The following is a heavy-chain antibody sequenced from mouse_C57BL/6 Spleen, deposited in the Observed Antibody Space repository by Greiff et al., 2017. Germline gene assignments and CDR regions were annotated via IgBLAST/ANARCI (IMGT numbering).Heavy chain of an antibody. J-gene: IGHJ3*01. CDR3: ARSLLGFAY. CDR2: INPNYGTT. Sequence: QLQQSGPELVKPGASVKISCKASGYSFTDYNMNWVKQSNGKSLEWIGVINPNYGTTSYNEKFKSKATLTVDTSSSTAYMQLSSLTSEDSAVYYCARSLLGFAYWGQGTLVTVSA. CDR1: GYSFTDYN. V-gene: IGHV1-39*01. D-gene: IGHD4-1*01.